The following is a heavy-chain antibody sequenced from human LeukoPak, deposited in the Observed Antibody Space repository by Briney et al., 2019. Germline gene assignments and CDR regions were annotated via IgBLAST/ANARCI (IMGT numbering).Heavy chain of an antibody. J-gene: IGHJ4*02. CDR1: GYTFTSYG. D-gene: IGHD1-26*01. Sequence: ASVKVSCKASGYTFTSYGISWVRQAPGQGLEWVGWISANNGDTDYAQKFQIRVTMTTDTSTSTAYMELRSLRSDDTAVYYCARESHVTREDSWGQGTLVTVSS. CDR3: ARESHVTREDS. V-gene: IGHV1-18*01. CDR2: ISANNGDT.